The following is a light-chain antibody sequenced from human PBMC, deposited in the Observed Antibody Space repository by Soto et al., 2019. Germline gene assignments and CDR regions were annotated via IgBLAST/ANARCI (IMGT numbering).Light chain of an antibody. CDR3: QQYNSYSIT. V-gene: IGKV1-5*03. Sequence: QMPQSPSTLSASVGDRVTITFLASQSISSWLAWYQQKPGKAPKLLIYTASSLESGVPSRFSGSGSGTEFTLTISSLQPDDFATYYCQQYNSYSITFGQRTRLEIK. CDR2: TAS. CDR1: QSISSW. J-gene: IGKJ5*01.